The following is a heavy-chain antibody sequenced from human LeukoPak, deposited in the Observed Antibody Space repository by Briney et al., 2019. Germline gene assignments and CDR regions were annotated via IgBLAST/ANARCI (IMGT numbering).Heavy chain of an antibody. CDR3: ARELYYGRLDC. CDR2: ISYDGSNK. J-gene: IGHJ4*02. Sequence: GGSLRLSCAASGFTFSSYGMHWVRQAPGKGLEGVAVISYDGSNKYYADSVKGRFTISRDNSKNTLYLQMNSLRAEDTAVYYCARELYYGRLDCWGQGTLVTVSS. D-gene: IGHD2-8*01. CDR1: GFTFSSYG. V-gene: IGHV3-30*19.